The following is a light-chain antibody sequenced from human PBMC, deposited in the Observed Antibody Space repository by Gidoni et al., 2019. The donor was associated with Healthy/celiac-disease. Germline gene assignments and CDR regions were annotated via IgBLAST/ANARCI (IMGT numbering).Light chain of an antibody. Sequence: DIQMTQSPSSLSASVGDRVTITCRASQSISSYLNWYQQKPGKAPKLLIYAASSLQSGVPSRFSGSGSGTDFTLTIRSLQPEDFAAYYCQQSYSTLHSFGQXTKLEIK. CDR3: QQSYSTLHS. CDR1: QSISSY. J-gene: IGKJ2*03. V-gene: IGKV1-39*01. CDR2: AAS.